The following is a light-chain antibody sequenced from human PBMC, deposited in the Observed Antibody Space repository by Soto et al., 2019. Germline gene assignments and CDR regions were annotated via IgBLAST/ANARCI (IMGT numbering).Light chain of an antibody. V-gene: IGKV1-5*01. CDR2: DAA. CDR1: QSISSW. J-gene: IGKJ5*01. Sequence: DIQLTHSASTLSASVGDRVTITCRASQSISSWLAWYQQKPGKAPKLLIYDAASLESGVPSRFSGSGSGTEFTLTISSLQPDDFSTYYCQQYNSYSVTFGQGTRLEI. CDR3: QQYNSYSVT.